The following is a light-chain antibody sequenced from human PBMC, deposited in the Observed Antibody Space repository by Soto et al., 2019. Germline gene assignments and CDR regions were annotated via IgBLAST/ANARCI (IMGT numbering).Light chain of an antibody. CDR1: QTVSGN. J-gene: IGKJ5*01. CDR3: QQYNYWPPIT. Sequence: EIVLTQSPGTLSLSPGERASLSCRATQTVSGNSLAWYQQKPGQPPRLLIYAASTRATGIPARFSGSGSGTDFTLTISSLQSEDFAVYYCQQYNYWPPITFGQGTRLEIK. CDR2: AAS. V-gene: IGKV3-15*01.